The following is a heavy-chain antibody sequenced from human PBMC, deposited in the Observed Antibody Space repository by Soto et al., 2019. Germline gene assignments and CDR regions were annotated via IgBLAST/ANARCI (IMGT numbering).Heavy chain of an antibody. Sequence: QVQLQQSGPGLVKPSQTLSLTCTVSGGSISSGGYYWSWIRQHQGKGLEWIVYNYYSASNYYIPSMMSGVTISVETSKNQFCLKLSSLTAGDTGVYYCARGGAGSRDIWGQGTIVTVSS. D-gene: IGHD6-25*01. J-gene: IGHJ3*02. CDR1: GGSISSGGYY. V-gene: IGHV4-31*03. CDR2: NYYSASN. CDR3: ARGGAGSRDI.